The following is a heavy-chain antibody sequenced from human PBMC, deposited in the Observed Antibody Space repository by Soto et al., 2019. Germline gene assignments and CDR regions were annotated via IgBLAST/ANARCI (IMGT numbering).Heavy chain of an antibody. CDR2: SFHSGTT. Sequence: QLQLQESGPGLVKPSETLSLTCTVSGASISSTSDYWGWIRQSPGMGLEWIGSSFHSGTTYYNPSLKSRITISVDTSKNQFSLRLSSVTAADTAVYFCARQVGGGFGYADSVDAFDIWGQGTVVTVSS. V-gene: IGHV4-39*01. D-gene: IGHD3-10*01. J-gene: IGHJ3*02. CDR1: GASISSTSDY. CDR3: ARQVGGGFGYADSVDAFDI.